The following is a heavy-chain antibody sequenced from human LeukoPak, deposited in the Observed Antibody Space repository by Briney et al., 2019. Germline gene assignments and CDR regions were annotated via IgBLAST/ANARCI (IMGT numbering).Heavy chain of an antibody. V-gene: IGHV1-18*01. CDR2: ISAYNGNT. CDR3: ASSPDGSGSYNTY. J-gene: IGHJ4*02. D-gene: IGHD3-10*01. CDR1: GYTFTSYA. Sequence: RASVKVSCKASGYTFTSYAISCVRQAPGQGLEWMGWISAYNGNTNYTQKLQGRVTMTTDTSTSTAYMELRSLRSDDTAVYYCASSPDGSGSYNTYWGQGTLVTVSS.